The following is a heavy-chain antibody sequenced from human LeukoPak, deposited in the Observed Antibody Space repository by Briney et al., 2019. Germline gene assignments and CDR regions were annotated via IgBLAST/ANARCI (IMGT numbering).Heavy chain of an antibody. Sequence: SETLSLTCTVSGGSISSYYWSWIRQPPGKGLEWIGYIYYSGSTNYNPSLKSRVTISVDASKNQFSLKLSSVTAADTAVYYCARDRGSADVWGKGTTVTVSS. CDR2: IYYSGST. CDR1: GGSISSYY. D-gene: IGHD5-24*01. J-gene: IGHJ6*04. CDR3: ARDRGSADV. V-gene: IGHV4-59*01.